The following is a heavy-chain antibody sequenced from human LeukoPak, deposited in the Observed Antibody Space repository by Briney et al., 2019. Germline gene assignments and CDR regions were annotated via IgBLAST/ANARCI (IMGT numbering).Heavy chain of an antibody. Sequence: WGSLRRSGAASGFTVSSNYMNWVRQAPGKVLKWGSYISSSGSTIYYAESVKGRFTISRDTAKNTLYLQMNSLRAEDTAVYYCAELGITMVGGDWGKGTPVTISS. CDR1: GFTVSSNY. V-gene: IGHV3-48*03. CDR3: AELGITMVGGD. J-gene: IGHJ6*04. CDR2: ISSSGSTI. D-gene: IGHD3-10*01.